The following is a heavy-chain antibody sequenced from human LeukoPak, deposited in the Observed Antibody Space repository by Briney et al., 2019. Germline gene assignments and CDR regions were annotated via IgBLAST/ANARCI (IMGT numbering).Heavy chain of an antibody. D-gene: IGHD2-2*01. Sequence: PGGPLRLSCAASGFTFSSYGMHGVRQAPGKGLEWVAVISYDGSNKYYADSVKGRFTISRDNSKNTLYLQMNSLRAEDTDVYYCAKLPSGTDAFDIWGQGTMVTVSS. CDR1: GFTFSSYG. J-gene: IGHJ3*02. V-gene: IGHV3-30*18. CDR2: ISYDGSNK. CDR3: AKLPSGTDAFDI.